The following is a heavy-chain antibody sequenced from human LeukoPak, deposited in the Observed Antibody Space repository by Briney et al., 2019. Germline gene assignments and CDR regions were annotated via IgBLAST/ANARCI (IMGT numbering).Heavy chain of an antibody. D-gene: IGHD4-23*01. CDR1: EFTFSNYW. Sequence: GGSLRLSCAASEFTFSNYWMSWVRQAPGKGLEWVANIKQDGSEKFYVDSVKGRFTISRDNAKNSLSLQMNSLRAEDTAVYYCAGDTEVGPFDYWGQGTLVTVSS. CDR3: AGDTEVGPFDY. J-gene: IGHJ4*02. CDR2: IKQDGSEK. V-gene: IGHV3-7*01.